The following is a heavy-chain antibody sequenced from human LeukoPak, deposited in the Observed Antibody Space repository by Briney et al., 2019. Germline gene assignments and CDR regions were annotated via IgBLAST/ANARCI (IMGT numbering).Heavy chain of an antibody. V-gene: IGHV4-39*07. CDR3: ARGLQRITMVRGPKRLDAFDI. J-gene: IGHJ3*02. CDR2: INHSGST. CDR1: GGSMSSRSYY. D-gene: IGHD3-10*01. Sequence: SETLSLTCTVSGGSMSSRSYYWGWIRQPPGKGLEWIGEINHSGSTNYNPSLKSRVTISVDTSKNQFSLKLSSVTAADTAVYYCARGLQRITMVRGPKRLDAFDIWGQGTMVTVSS.